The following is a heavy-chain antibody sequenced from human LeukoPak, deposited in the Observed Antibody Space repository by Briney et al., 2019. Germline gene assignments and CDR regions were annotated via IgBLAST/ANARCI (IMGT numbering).Heavy chain of an antibody. D-gene: IGHD1-26*01. CDR3: ARLRLVGATLGAFGI. CDR1: GFTFSSYG. CDR2: ISSSSSYI. J-gene: IGHJ3*02. V-gene: IGHV3-21*01. Sequence: GGSLRLSCAASGFTFSSYGMHWVRQAPGKGLEWVSSISSSSSYIYYADSVKGRFTISRDNAKNSLYLQMNSLRAEDTAVYYCARLRLVGATLGAFGIWGQGTMVTVSS.